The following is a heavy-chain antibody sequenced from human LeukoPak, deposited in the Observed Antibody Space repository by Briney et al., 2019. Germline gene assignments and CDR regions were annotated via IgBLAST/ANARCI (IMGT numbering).Heavy chain of an antibody. CDR2: IIPIFGTA. J-gene: IGHJ3*02. D-gene: IGHD5-24*01. CDR1: GGTFSSYA. CDR3: ASPRWLQRRAFDI. Sequence: SVKVSCKASGGTFSSYAISWVRQAPGQGLEWMGRIIPIFGTANYAQKFQGRVTITTDESTSTAYMELSSLRSEDTAVYYCASPRWLQRRAFDIWGQGTMVTVSS. V-gene: IGHV1-69*05.